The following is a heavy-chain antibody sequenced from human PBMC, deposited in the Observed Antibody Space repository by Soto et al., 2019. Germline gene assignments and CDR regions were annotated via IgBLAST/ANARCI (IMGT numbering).Heavy chain of an antibody. CDR1: GGTFSKYA. CDR2: TIPMFGTP. D-gene: IGHD3-22*01. J-gene: IGHJ6*02. V-gene: IGHV1-69*01. CDR3: ARPLRDRNYYSGMAV. Sequence: QVQLVQSGAEMQQPGASLRVSCKASGGTFSKYAFSWVRQAPGQGLEWLGGTIPMFGTPNYAQKCQGRVAISADESTATVYMELSSLRSEDTAVYFCARPLRDRNYYSGMAVWGQGTTVTVSS.